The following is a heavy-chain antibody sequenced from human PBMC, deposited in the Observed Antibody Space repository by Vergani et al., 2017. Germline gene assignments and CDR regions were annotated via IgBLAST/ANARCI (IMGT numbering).Heavy chain of an antibody. J-gene: IGHJ4*02. D-gene: IGHD6-19*01. CDR3: GREHRYSSGWYPFDY. V-gene: IGHV4-61*02. CDR1: GGSISSGSYY. CDR2: IYTSGST. Sequence: QVQLQESGPGLVKPSQTLSLTCTVSGGSISSGSYYWSWIRQPAGKGLEWIGRIYTSGSTNYNPSLKSRVTISVDTSKNQFSLKLSSVTAADTAVYYCGREHRYSSGWYPFDYWGQGTLVTVSS.